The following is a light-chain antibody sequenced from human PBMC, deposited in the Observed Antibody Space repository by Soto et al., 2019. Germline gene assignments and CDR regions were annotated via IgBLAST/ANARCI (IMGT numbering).Light chain of an antibody. Sequence: QSVLTQPPSASGTPGQRVTISCSGSSSNIGSNTVNWYQQLPGTAPKPLIYSNNQRPSGVPDRFSGSKSGTSASLAISGLQSEDEADYYCAAWDDSLNGLYVFRTGTKVTVL. CDR1: SSNIGSNT. V-gene: IGLV1-44*01. CDR2: SNN. CDR3: AAWDDSLNGLYV. J-gene: IGLJ1*01.